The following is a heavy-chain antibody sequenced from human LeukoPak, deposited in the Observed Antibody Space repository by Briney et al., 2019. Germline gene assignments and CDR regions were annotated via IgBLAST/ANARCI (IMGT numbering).Heavy chain of an antibody. CDR1: GFTFSTFW. J-gene: IGHJ4*02. CDR2: IKRDGSEM. CDR3: ARERETYNDY. D-gene: IGHD1-1*01. V-gene: IGHV3-7*01. Sequence: GGSLRLSCAVSGFTFSTFWMTGVRKAPGKGLARVGNIKRDGSEMYYVASVRGRFTISRDNAKNSLYLQMNSLRAEETAVYFCARERETYNDYWGQGTLVTVSS.